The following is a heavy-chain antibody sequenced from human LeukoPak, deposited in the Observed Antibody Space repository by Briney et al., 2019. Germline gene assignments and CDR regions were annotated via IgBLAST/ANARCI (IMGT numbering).Heavy chain of an antibody. CDR3: ARGRGTYCLDY. J-gene: IGHJ4*02. V-gene: IGHV1-2*02. CDR1: GYTFTGYY. CDR2: INPNSGGT. D-gene: IGHD1-26*01. Sequence: DSMKVSCKASGYTFTGYYMSWVRQAPGQGLEWMGWINPNSGGTDYAQKFQGRVTMTRDTSVNTAYMELSRLTSDDTAVYYCARGRGTYCLDYWGQGTLVTVSS.